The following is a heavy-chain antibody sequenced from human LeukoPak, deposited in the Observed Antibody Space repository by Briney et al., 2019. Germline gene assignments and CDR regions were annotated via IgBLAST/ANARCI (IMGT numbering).Heavy chain of an antibody. Sequence: QPGGSLRLSCAASGFTFSTYAMSWVRQAPGKGLEWVSVISNSAGSTYYADSVKGRFTISRDNSKNTLSLQMNSLRAEDTAVYYCAKEGGVTMIVVDHFDYWGQGTLVTVSS. D-gene: IGHD3-22*01. CDR1: GFTFSTYA. V-gene: IGHV3-23*01. J-gene: IGHJ4*02. CDR2: ISNSAGST. CDR3: AKEGGVTMIVVDHFDY.